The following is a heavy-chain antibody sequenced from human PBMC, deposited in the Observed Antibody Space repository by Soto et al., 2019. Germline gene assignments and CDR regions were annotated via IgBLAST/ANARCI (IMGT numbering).Heavy chain of an antibody. CDR3: ARHFGSGRYPHDY. D-gene: IGHD3-10*01. V-gene: IGHV4-59*08. CDR1: GGTINTSF. CDR2: VHSTGST. J-gene: IGHJ4*02. Sequence: SETLCLPCTVSGGTINTSFRSGIRHPPGKGLEWIGYVHSTGSTIYSPSLRSRITISVDTSKNQFSLQLNSVTASDTAIYYCARHFGSGRYPHDYWGQGTPVIGSS.